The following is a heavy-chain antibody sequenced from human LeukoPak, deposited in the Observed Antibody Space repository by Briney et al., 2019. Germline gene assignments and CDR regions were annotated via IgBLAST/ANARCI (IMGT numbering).Heavy chain of an antibody. Sequence: SETLSLTCAVYGGSFSGYYWSWIRQPPGKGLEWIGEINHSGSTNYNPSLKSRVTISVDTSKNQFSLKLSSVTAADTAVYYCASPPSIMITFGGVIDPYYFDYWGQGTLVTVSS. CDR1: GGSFSGYY. J-gene: IGHJ4*02. D-gene: IGHD3-16*02. CDR2: INHSGST. V-gene: IGHV4-34*01. CDR3: ASPPSIMITFGGVIDPYYFDY.